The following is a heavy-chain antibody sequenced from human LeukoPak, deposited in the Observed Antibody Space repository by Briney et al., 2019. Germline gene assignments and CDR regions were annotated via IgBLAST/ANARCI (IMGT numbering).Heavy chain of an antibody. D-gene: IGHD6-13*01. V-gene: IGHV1-18*04. J-gene: IGHJ5*02. CDR1: GYTFTGYY. CDR2: ISAYNGNT. Sequence: GASVKVSCKASGYTFTGYYMHWVRQAPGQGLEWMGWISAYNGNTNYAQKLQGRVTMTTDTSTSTAYMELRSLRSDDTAVYYCARGGLNSSSWYMFHWFDPWGQGTLITVSS. CDR3: ARGGLNSSSWYMFHWFDP.